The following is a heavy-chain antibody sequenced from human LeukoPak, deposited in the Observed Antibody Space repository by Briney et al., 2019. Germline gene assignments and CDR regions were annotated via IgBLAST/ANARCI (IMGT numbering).Heavy chain of an antibody. Sequence: GGSLRLSCAASGFTFSDYYMSWIRQAPGRGLEWVSYISSSGSTIYYADSVKGRFTISRDNAKNSLYLQMNSLRAEDTAIYYCARGLPATLLDYWGQGTLVTVSS. V-gene: IGHV3-11*01. J-gene: IGHJ4*02. D-gene: IGHD2-2*01. CDR2: ISSSGSTI. CDR1: GFTFSDYY. CDR3: ARGLPATLLDY.